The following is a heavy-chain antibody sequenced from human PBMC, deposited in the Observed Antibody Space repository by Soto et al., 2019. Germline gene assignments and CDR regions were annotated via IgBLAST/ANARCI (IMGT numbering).Heavy chain of an antibody. D-gene: IGHD2-2*01. V-gene: IGHV4-30-4*01. CDR2: INYSGNT. J-gene: IGHJ2*01. CDR1: GGSISSGNYY. Sequence: QVQLQESGPGLVKPSQTLSLTCTVSGGSISSGNYYCSWIRQPPGKGLEWSGYINYSGNTYYTSSLTIRVTISVDTSKNHFSMKLSSVTAADTAVYDCARVAYPVPDLWGRGTLVTVSS. CDR3: ARVAYPVPDL.